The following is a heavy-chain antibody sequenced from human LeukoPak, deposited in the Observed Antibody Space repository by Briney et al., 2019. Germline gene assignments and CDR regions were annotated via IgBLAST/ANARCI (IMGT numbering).Heavy chain of an antibody. J-gene: IGHJ4*02. D-gene: IGHD1-20*01. CDR1: GFTFIDYA. CDR2: MNWNGGST. Sequence: PGGSLRLSCAASGFTFIDYAMSWVRQAPGKGLEWVSGMNWNGGSTGYADSVKGRFTISRDNAKNSLYLQMNSLRAEDTALYYCARVEEGYDWNPVGYWGQGTLVTVSS. CDR3: ARVEEGYDWNPVGY. V-gene: IGHV3-20*04.